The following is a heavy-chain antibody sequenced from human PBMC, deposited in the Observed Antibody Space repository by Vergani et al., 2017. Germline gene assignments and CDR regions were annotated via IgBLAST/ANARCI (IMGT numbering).Heavy chain of an antibody. V-gene: IGHV3-15*01. J-gene: IGHJ4*02. CDR3: TTLRDGSLIVLMVYAIKGLFDY. CDR2: IKSKTDGGTT. Sequence: EVQLVESGGGLVKPGGSLRLSCAASGFTFSNAWMSWVRQAPGKGPEWVGRIKSKTDGGTTDYAAPVKGRFTISRDDSKNTLYLQMNSLKTEDTAVYYCTTLRDGSLIVLMVYAIKGLFDYWGQGTLVTVSS. CDR1: GFTFSNAW. D-gene: IGHD2-8*01.